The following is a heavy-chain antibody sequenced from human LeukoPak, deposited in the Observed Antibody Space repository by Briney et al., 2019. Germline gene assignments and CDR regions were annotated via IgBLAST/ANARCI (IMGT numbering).Heavy chain of an antibody. J-gene: IGHJ4*02. D-gene: IGHD5-24*01. CDR3: ATIQWDGYKLIDY. Sequence: GASVKVSCKASGYTFTGYYMHWVRQAPGQGLEWMGRISPNSGGTNYAQKFQGRVTMTRDTSISTAYMELSRLRSEDTAVYYCATIQWDGYKLIDYWGQGTLVTVSS. V-gene: IGHV1-2*06. CDR2: ISPNSGGT. CDR1: GYTFTGYY.